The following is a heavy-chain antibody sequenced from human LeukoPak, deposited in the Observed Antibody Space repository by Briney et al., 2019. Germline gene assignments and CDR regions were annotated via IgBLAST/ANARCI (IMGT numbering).Heavy chain of an antibody. J-gene: IGHJ4*02. V-gene: IGHV1-69*02. Sequence: SVKVSCKDSGGTFSSYTISWVRQAPGQGLEWMRRIIPILGIANYAQKFQGRVTITADKSTSTAYMELSSLRSEDTAVYYCARSGYQWRFFDYWGQGTLVTVSS. CDR3: ARSGYQWRFFDY. CDR1: GGTFSSYT. D-gene: IGHD3-3*01. CDR2: IIPILGIA.